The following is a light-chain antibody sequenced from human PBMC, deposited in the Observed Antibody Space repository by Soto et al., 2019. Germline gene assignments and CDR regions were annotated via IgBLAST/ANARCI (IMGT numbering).Light chain of an antibody. J-gene: IGLJ1*01. CDR1: SSDVGGYNY. CDR3: SSYTSSSTRV. Sequence: QSVLTQPASVSGSPGQSITISCTGTSSDVGGYNYVSWYQQHPGKDPKLMIYEVSNRPSGVSNRFSGSKSGNTASLTISGLQAEDEADYYCSSYTSSSTRVLGNGTKVTVL. V-gene: IGLV2-14*01. CDR2: EVS.